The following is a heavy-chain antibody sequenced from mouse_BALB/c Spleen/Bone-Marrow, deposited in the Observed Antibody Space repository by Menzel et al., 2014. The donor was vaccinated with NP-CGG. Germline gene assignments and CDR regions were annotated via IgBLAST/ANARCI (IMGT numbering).Heavy chain of an antibody. CDR2: VDPAIGNT. V-gene: IGHV14-3*02. CDR1: DFNIKDTY. J-gene: IGHJ2*01. Sequence: VQLQQSGAELVKPGASVKLSCTASDFNIKDTYMHWVKQRPEQGLEWIGRVDPAIGNTKYAPKFQGKATITADTSSNAAYPHLSSLTSEYTAVYYCVREGRIYYFDYWGQGTTLTVSS. D-gene: IGHD1-1*01. CDR3: VREGRIYYFDY.